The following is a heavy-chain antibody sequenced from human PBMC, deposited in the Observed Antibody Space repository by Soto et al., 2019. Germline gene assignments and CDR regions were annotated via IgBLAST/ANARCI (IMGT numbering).Heavy chain of an antibody. V-gene: IGHV5-51*01. CDR1: GYSFTSYW. D-gene: IGHD6-19*01. CDR2: IYPGDSDT. Sequence: XESLKLSWKCSGYSFTSYWIGLVLQMPGKGLEWMGIIYPGDSDTRYSPSFQGQVTISADKSISTAYLQWSSLKASDTAMYYCARRERGDRYSSADHYGMDVWGQGTTVTVSS. CDR3: ARRERGDRYSSADHYGMDV. J-gene: IGHJ6*02.